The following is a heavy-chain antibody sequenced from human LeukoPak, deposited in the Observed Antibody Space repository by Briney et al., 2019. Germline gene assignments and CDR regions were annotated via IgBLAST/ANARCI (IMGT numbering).Heavy chain of an antibody. CDR2: ISGSADNT. V-gene: IGHV3-23*01. J-gene: IGHJ4*02. Sequence: GGSLRLSCAASGFTFSSYAMSWVRQAPGRGLEWLSAISGSADNTYYADSVKGHFTISRDNSKNTLYLQMNSLRAEDTAVYYCATLVFDSSGYSYFDYWGPGTLVTVSS. CDR1: GFTFSSYA. CDR3: ATLVFDSSGYSYFDY. D-gene: IGHD3-9*01.